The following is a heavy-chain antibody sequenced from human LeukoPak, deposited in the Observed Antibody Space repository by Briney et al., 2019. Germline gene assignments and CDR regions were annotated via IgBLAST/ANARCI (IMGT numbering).Heavy chain of an antibody. J-gene: IGHJ4*02. V-gene: IGHV4-61*02. D-gene: IGHD4-17*01. CDR3: ARGTYGDYADY. CDR1: GGSIRSGNYY. Sequence: SQTLSLTCTVSGGSIRSGNYYWNWIRQPAGKGLEWIGRIYTSGSTNYNPSLKSRVTMSVDTSKNQFSLKLSSVTAADTAVYYCARGTYGDYADYWGQGTLVTVSS. CDR2: IYTSGST.